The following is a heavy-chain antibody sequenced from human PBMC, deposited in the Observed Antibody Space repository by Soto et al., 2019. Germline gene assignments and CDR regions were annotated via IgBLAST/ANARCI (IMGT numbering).Heavy chain of an antibody. D-gene: IGHD1-26*01. Sequence: EVQLVESGGGLVQPGGSLRLSCAASGFTFSSYAMHWVRQAPGKGLEYVSLISGNGGSTYYANSVKGRFTISRDNSKNTLYLQMGSLRPEDMAVYYCARGGNEGLVGATPYWGQGTLVNVSS. J-gene: IGHJ4*02. CDR3: ARGGNEGLVGATPY. CDR1: GFTFSSYA. CDR2: ISGNGGST. V-gene: IGHV3-64*01.